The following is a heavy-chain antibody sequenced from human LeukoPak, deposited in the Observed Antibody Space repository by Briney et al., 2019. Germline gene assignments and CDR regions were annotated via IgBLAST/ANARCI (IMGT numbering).Heavy chain of an antibody. D-gene: IGHD2-15*01. V-gene: IGHV1-69*04. CDR1: GGTFSSYA. CDR3: ASWRYCSGGSCYSPRYYYDGMDV. CDR2: IIPILGIA. J-gene: IGHJ6*02. Sequence: ASVKVSCKASGGTFSSYAISWVRQAPGQGLEWMGRIIPILGIANYAQKFQGRVTITADKSTSTAYMELSSLRSEDTAVYYCASWRYCSGGSCYSPRYYYDGMDVWGQGTTVTVSS.